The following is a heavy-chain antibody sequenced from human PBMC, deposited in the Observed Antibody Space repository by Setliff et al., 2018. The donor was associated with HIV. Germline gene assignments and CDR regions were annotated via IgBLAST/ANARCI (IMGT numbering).Heavy chain of an antibody. V-gene: IGHV1-69*06. Sequence: SVKVSCKASGGTFSSYAISWVRQAPGQGLEWRGRIIPIFGTANYAQKFQGRVTITADKSTSTAYMELSSLRSEDTAVYYCARDMGVTRVDAFDIWGQGTMVTVSS. CDR1: GGTFSSYA. D-gene: IGHD3-16*01. J-gene: IGHJ3*02. CDR2: IIPIFGTA. CDR3: ARDMGVTRVDAFDI.